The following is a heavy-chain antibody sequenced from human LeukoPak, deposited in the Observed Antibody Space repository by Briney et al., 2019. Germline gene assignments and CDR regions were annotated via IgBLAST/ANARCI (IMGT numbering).Heavy chain of an antibody. J-gene: IGHJ5*02. V-gene: IGHV4-39*01. CDR2: IYYSGST. Sequence: SGTLSLTCTVSGASISNDNYYWAWIRQSPGTGLEWIGRIYYSGSTHSNPSLKSRVTMSVDTSNNQFSLKLSSVTAADTAVYYCARSGFRGYFDTTPRWFDPWGQGTLVTVSS. CDR3: ARSGFRGYFDTTPRWFDP. D-gene: IGHD3-9*01. CDR1: GASISNDNYY.